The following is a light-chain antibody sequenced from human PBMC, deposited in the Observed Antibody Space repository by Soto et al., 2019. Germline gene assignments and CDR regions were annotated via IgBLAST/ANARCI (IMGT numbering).Light chain of an antibody. CDR1: QGISND. V-gene: IGKV1-17*01. Sequence: DIQMTQSPSSLSASVGDRVTITCRASQGISNDLGWYQQKPGKAPNRLIYKASTLKSGVPSRFSGSGSGTEFTLTISSLQPDDFATYYCQHYNSYSEAFGQGTKVELK. CDR3: QHYNSYSEA. J-gene: IGKJ1*01. CDR2: KAS.